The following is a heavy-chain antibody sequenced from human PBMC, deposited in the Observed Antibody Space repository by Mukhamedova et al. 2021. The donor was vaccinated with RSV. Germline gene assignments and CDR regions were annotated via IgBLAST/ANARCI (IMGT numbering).Heavy chain of an antibody. D-gene: IGHD1-14*01. Sequence: GKGLEWVGRTRNKASSYSTEYAASVKGRFTISRDDSKNSLYLQMNSLKSDDTAVYYCARSEGGGTGTFDLWALGPW. CDR3: ARSEGGGTGTFDL. V-gene: IGHV3-72*01. CDR2: TRNKASSYST. J-gene: IGHJ2*01.